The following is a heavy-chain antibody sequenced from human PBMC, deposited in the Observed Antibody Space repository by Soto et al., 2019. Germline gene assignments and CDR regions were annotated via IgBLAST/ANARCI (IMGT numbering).Heavy chain of an antibody. J-gene: IGHJ4*02. Sequence: QVQLVESGGGVVQPGRSLRLSCAASGFTFSSYGMHWVRQAPGKGLEWVAVISYDGSNKYYADSVKGRFTISRDNSKNTLYLQMNSLRAEETAVYYCAKGTAAAGTALDYWGQGTLVTVSS. V-gene: IGHV3-30*18. CDR3: AKGTAAAGTALDY. CDR1: GFTFSSYG. CDR2: ISYDGSNK. D-gene: IGHD6-13*01.